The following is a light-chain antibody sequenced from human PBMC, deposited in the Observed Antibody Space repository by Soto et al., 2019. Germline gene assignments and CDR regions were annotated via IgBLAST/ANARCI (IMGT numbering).Light chain of an antibody. V-gene: IGKV3-20*01. CDR2: DAS. J-gene: IGKJ1*01. CDR3: QQYGSSGT. CDR1: QSVSTN. Sequence: LVMTQSPATLSVSPGERATLSCRASQSVSTNLAWYQQKPGQSSRLLIYDASNRATGIPDRFSGSGSGTDFTLTISRLEPEDFAVYYCQQYGSSGTFGQGTKVDI.